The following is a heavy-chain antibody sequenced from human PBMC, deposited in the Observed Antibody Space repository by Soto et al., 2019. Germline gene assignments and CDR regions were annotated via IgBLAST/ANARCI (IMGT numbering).Heavy chain of an antibody. CDR1: GFTFSSYA. D-gene: IGHD6-19*01. CDR2: ISSSSSCT. J-gene: IGHJ6*02. CDR3: ARDSGYSSGGYYYYGMDV. Sequence: PGGSLRLSCAASGFTFSSYAMSWVRQAPGKGLEWVSAISSSSSCTYYADSVKGRFTISRDNSKNTLYLQMNSLRAEDTAVYYCARDSGYSSGGYYYYGMDVWGQGTTVTVSS. V-gene: IGHV3-23*01.